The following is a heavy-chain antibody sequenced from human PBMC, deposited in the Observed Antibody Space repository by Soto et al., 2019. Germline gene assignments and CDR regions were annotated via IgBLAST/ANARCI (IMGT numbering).Heavy chain of an antibody. CDR3: ARLSRHRRTSITIFGVVTYYFDY. Sequence: ETLSLTCTVSGGSISSSSYYWGWIRQPPGKGLEWIGSTYYSGSTYYNPSLKSRVTISVDTSKNQFSLKLSSVTAADTAVYYCARLSRHRRTSITIFGVVTYYFDYWGQGTLVTVSS. J-gene: IGHJ4*02. D-gene: IGHD3-3*01. CDR2: TYYSGST. CDR1: GGSISSSSYY. V-gene: IGHV4-39*01.